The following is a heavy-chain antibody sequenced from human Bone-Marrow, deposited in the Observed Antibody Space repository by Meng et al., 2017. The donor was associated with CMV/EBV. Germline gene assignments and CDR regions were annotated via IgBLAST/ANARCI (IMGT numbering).Heavy chain of an antibody. J-gene: IGHJ4*02. CDR3: ASGPHFDY. V-gene: IGHV3-74*01. Sequence: GESLKISCAASGFTFSSYWMHWVRQAPGKGLVWVSRINSDGSSTIYADSVKGRFTISRDNAKNTLYLQMNSLRAEDTAVYYCASGPHFDYWGQGTLVTVSS. CDR2: INSDGSST. CDR1: GFTFSSYW.